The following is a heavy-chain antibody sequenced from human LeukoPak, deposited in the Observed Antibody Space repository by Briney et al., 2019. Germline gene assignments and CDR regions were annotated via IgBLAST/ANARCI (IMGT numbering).Heavy chain of an antibody. CDR3: ARHSYDSSGYYKMNFDY. Sequence: GESLKISCKGSGYSFTGYWIGCVRQMPGKGLEWMGIIYPGDSDTRYSPSFQGQVTISADKSISTAYLQWSSLKASDTAMYYCARHSYDSSGYYKMNFDYWGQGTLVTVSS. CDR2: IYPGDSDT. D-gene: IGHD3-22*01. CDR1: GYSFTGYW. V-gene: IGHV5-51*01. J-gene: IGHJ4*02.